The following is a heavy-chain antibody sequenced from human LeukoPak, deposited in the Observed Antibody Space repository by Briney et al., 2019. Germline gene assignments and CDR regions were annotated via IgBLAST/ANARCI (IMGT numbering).Heavy chain of an antibody. CDR2: IDNSGNT. J-gene: IGHJ3*02. Sequence: PSETLSLTCTVSAGSISTFYWSWIRQPANRGLEWNGYIDNSGNTNYNPSLKSRVSVSVDTSKNQFSLKLSSVTAADTAVYYCARLLNYYDSSGYYDQSAFDIWGQGTMVTVSS. CDR3: ARLLNYYDSSGYYDQSAFDI. CDR1: AGSISTFY. D-gene: IGHD3-22*01. V-gene: IGHV4-59*01.